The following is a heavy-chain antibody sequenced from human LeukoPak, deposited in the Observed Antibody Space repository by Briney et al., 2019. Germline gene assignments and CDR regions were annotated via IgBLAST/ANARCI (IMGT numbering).Heavy chain of an antibody. CDR1: GYTFLSYG. CDR2: TSAYNGNT. D-gene: IGHD1-26*01. V-gene: IGHV1-18*01. J-gene: IGHJ4*02. CDR3: AREPSGGRVGAPGGPFDY. Sequence: GASVKVSCKASGYTFLSYGVNWVRQAPGQGLEWMGWTSAYNGNTNYAQTLQDRVTMTTDTSTSTAYMELRTLRSDDTALYYCAREPSGGRVGAPGGPFDYWGQGTLVTVSS.